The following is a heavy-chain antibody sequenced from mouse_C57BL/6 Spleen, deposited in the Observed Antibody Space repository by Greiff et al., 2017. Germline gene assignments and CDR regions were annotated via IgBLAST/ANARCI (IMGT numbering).Heavy chain of an antibody. D-gene: IGHD3-2*02. CDR2: IDPSDSYT. Sequence: QVQLQQPGAELVMPGASVKLSCKASGYTFTSYWMHWVKQRPGQGLEWIGEIDPSDSYTNYNQKFKGKSTLTVDKSSSTAYMQLSSLTSEDSAVYYCASGGSSGYDAMDDWGQGTSVTVSS. J-gene: IGHJ4*01. CDR3: ASGGSSGYDAMDD. CDR1: GYTFTSYW. V-gene: IGHV1-69*01.